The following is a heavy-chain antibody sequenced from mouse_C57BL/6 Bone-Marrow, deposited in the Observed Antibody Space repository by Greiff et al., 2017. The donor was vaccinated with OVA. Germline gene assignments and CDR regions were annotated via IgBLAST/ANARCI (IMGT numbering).Heavy chain of an antibody. V-gene: IGHV7-3*01. CDR1: GFTFTDYY. Sequence: EVHLVESGGGLVQPGGSLSLSCAASGFTFTDYYMSWVRQPPGKALEWLGFIRNTANGYTTEYSASVKGRFTISRDNSQSILYLQMNALRAEDSATYYCARGNYYYAMDYWGQGTSVTVSS. D-gene: IGHD2-1*01. J-gene: IGHJ4*01. CDR3: ARGNYYYAMDY. CDR2: IRNTANGYTT.